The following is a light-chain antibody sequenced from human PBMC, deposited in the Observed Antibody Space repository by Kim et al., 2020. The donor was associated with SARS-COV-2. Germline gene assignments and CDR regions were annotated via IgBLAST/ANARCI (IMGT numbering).Light chain of an antibody. CDR1: NIGSKS. CDR3: QVWDSSSDHWV. Sequence: VAPGKTARITCGGNNIGSKSVHWYQQKPGQAPVLVIYYDSDRPSGIPERFSGSNSGNTATLTISRVEAGDEADYYCQVWDSSSDHWVFGGGTKLTVL. CDR2: YDS. J-gene: IGLJ3*02. V-gene: IGLV3-21*04.